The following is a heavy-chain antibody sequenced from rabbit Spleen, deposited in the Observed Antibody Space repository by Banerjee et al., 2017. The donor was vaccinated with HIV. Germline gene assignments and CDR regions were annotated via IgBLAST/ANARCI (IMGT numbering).Heavy chain of an antibody. CDR1: GFSFSNKAV. CDR3: ARAAYYVDPYTAYDYVHFNL. J-gene: IGHJ4*01. D-gene: IGHD2-1*01. Sequence: QEQLVESGGGLVKPGASLTLTCKASGFSFSNKAVLCWVRQAPGKGLEWIACINAVTGKAVYASWAKGRFTFSKTSSTTVTLQMTSLTAADKATYFCARAAYYVDPYTAYDYVHFNLWGPGTLVTVS. V-gene: IGHV1S45*01. CDR2: INAVTGKA.